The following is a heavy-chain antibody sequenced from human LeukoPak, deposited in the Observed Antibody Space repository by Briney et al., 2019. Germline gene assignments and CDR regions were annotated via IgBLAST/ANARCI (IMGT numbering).Heavy chain of an antibody. J-gene: IGHJ6*02. V-gene: IGHV4-31*03. Sequence: QSSETLSLTCTVSGGPISSGGYYWSWIRQHPGKGLEWIGYIYYSGSTYYNPSLKSRVTISVDTSKNQFSLKLSSVTAADTAVYYCARGGGYYYGMDVWGQGTTVTVSS. CDR1: GGPISSGGYY. CDR2: IYYSGST. CDR3: ARGGGYYYGMDV.